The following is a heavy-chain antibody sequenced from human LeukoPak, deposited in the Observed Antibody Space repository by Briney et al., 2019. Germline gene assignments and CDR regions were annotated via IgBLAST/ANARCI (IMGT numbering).Heavy chain of an antibody. J-gene: IGHJ4*02. CDR2: IYTSGST. CDR3: ARWVFSSGWYSFDY. V-gene: IGHV4-4*07. Sequence: KPSETLSLTCTVSGGSISSYYWSWIRQPAGKGLEWIGCIYTSGSTNYSPSLESRVTMSVDTSKNQFSLKLSSVTAADTPVYYCARWVFSSGWYSFDYWGQGTLVTVSS. D-gene: IGHD6-19*01. CDR1: GGSISSYY.